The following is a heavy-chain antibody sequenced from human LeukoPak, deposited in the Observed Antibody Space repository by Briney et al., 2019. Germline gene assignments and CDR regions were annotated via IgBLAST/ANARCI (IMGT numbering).Heavy chain of an antibody. D-gene: IGHD2-21*02. CDR3: ARRLTYCGGDCYLLPFDY. CDR2: IYYSGST. Sequence: PSETLSLTCTVSGGSISSSSYYWGWIRQPPGKGLEWIGSIYYSGSTYYNPSLKSRVTISVDTSKNQFSLKLSSVTAADTAVYYCARRLTYCGGDCYLLPFDYWGQGTLVTVSS. J-gene: IGHJ4*02. V-gene: IGHV4-39*01. CDR1: GGSISSSSYY.